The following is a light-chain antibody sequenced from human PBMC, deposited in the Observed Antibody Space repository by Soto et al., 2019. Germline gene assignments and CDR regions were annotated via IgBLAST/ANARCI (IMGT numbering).Light chain of an antibody. CDR2: GAS. J-gene: IGKJ5*01. V-gene: IGKV3-20*01. Sequence: IVMTQSPATLSVSPGERATLSCRASQSVGSNLAWYQQKPGQAPRLLIYGASSRATGIPDRFSGSGSGTDFTLTISRLEPEDFAVYYCQQYGSSITFGQGTRLE. CDR3: QQYGSSIT. CDR1: QSVGSN.